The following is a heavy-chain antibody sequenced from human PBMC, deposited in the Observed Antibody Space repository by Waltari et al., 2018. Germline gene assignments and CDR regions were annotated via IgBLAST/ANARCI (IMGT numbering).Heavy chain of an antibody. CDR1: GGTFSSYA. Sequence: QVQLVQSGAEVKKPGSSVKVSCKASGGTFSSYAISWVRQAPGQGLEWMGRIIPSCGTANYAQKFQCRVTITADKSTGTAYMELSSLRSEDTAVYYCARGTTPHFDYWGQGTLVTVSS. CDR2: IIPSCGTA. CDR3: ARGTTPHFDY. D-gene: IGHD1-7*01. J-gene: IGHJ4*02. V-gene: IGHV1-69*08.